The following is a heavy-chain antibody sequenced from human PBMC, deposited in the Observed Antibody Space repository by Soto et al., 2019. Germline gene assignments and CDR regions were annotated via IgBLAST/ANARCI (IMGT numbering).Heavy chain of an antibody. Sequence: QVQLVQSGDEVRKPGSSVKVSCKASGYIFVNYGIAWVRQAPGQGLEWMGWISPYSGNTHYARKVQGRLSMTTDTSPSTAHMDLGSLTSHDTAVYYCAMVDNFVTPTPQDVWGQGTTVTVSS. CDR2: ISPYSGNT. D-gene: IGHD5-12*01. CDR1: GYIFVNYG. J-gene: IGHJ6*02. CDR3: AMVDNFVTPTPQDV. V-gene: IGHV1-18*01.